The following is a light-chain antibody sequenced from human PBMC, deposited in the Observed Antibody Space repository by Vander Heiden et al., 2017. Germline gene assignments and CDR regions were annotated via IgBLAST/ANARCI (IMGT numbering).Light chain of an antibody. CDR2: GAS. J-gene: IGKJ1*01. Sequence: EIVMTQSPATLSVSPGERATLSCRASQSVSSNLAWYQKKPGQAPRLLIYGASTRATGIPDRFSGSGSGTEFTLTISSLQSEDFAFYYCQQFNDWPRTFGQGTKVEIK. CDR3: QQFNDWPRT. CDR1: QSVSSN. V-gene: IGKV3-15*01.